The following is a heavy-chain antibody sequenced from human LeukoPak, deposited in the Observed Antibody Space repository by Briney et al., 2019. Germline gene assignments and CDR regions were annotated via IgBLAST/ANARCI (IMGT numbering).Heavy chain of an antibody. Sequence: GRSLRLSCAASGFTFSSYGMHWVRQAPGKGLEWVAVIWYDGSNKYYADSVKGRFTISRDNSKNTLYLQMNSLRAEDTAVYYCAKSPEPSSITIFGVVIIGGFDYWGQGTLVTVSS. CDR2: IWYDGSNK. J-gene: IGHJ4*02. D-gene: IGHD3-3*01. CDR1: GFTFSSYG. CDR3: AKSPEPSSITIFGVVIIGGFDY. V-gene: IGHV3-33*06.